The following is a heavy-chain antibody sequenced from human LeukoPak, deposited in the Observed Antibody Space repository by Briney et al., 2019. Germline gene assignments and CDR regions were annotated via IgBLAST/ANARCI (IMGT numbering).Heavy chain of an antibody. CDR3: ARRYCSGGSCYDY. J-gene: IGHJ4*02. D-gene: IGHD2-15*01. CDR1: GYSFTSYW. Sequence: GESLKISCRASGYSFTSYWIAWVRQMPGKGLEWMGIIYSGDSDTRYSPSFQGQVTISADKSISTAYLQWSSLKASDTAMYYCARRYCSGGSCYDYWGQGTLVTVSS. CDR2: IYSGDSDT. V-gene: IGHV5-51*01.